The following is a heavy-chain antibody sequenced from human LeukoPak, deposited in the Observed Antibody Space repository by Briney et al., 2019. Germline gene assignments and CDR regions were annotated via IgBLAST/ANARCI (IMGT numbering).Heavy chain of an antibody. Sequence: GGSLRLSCAASGFTLSDYDMNWVRQAPGKGLEWVSYISNSGNTIFYADSVKGRFTISRDNGKNSLYLQMNSLRAEDTAVYYCARVFSNPTGNDYWGQGTLVTVSS. J-gene: IGHJ4*02. CDR1: GFTLSDYD. CDR2: ISNSGNTI. D-gene: IGHD1-1*01. V-gene: IGHV3-48*03. CDR3: ARVFSNPTGNDY.